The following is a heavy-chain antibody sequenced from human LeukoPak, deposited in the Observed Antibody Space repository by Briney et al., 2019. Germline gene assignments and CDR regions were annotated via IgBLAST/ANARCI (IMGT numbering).Heavy chain of an antibody. CDR3: ATGPYPAAGTDHQFDY. V-gene: IGHV4-59*01. J-gene: IGHJ4*02. CDR2: IFYRGST. Sequence: PSETLSLTCTVSGASISSYYWSWIRQPPGEGLEWIGYIFYRGSTNYNPSLKSRVTISVDTSKNQFSLELSSVTAADTAVYYCATGPYPAAGTDHQFDYWGQGILVTVFS. D-gene: IGHD6-13*01. CDR1: GASISSYY.